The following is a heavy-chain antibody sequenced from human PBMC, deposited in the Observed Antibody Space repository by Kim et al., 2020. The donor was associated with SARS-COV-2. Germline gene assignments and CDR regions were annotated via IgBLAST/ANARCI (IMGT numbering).Heavy chain of an antibody. J-gene: IGHJ4*02. CDR2: IKSKTDGGTT. CDR3: LTYYDFWSGYNFDY. CDR1: GFTFSNAW. Sequence: GGSLRLSCAASGFTFSNAWMSWVRQAPGKGLEWVGRIKSKTDGGTTDYAAPVKGRFTISRDDSKNTLYLQMNSLKTEDTAVYYCLTYYDFWSGYNFDYWGQGTLVTVSS. D-gene: IGHD3-3*01. V-gene: IGHV3-15*01.